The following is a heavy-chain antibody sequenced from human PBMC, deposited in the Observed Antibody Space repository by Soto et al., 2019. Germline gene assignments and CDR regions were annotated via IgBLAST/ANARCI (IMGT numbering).Heavy chain of an antibody. Sequence: APVKVSCKASGYTFTSYVISWVRKAPGQGLEWMGWISAYNGNTNYAQKLQGRVTMTTDTSTSTAYMELRSLRSDDTAVYYCARDVSVLYQLLFEVALYGMDVWGQGTTVTVS. CDR1: GYTFTSYV. CDR3: ARDVSVLYQLLFEVALYGMDV. J-gene: IGHJ6*02. V-gene: IGHV1-18*01. CDR2: ISAYNGNT. D-gene: IGHD2-2*01.